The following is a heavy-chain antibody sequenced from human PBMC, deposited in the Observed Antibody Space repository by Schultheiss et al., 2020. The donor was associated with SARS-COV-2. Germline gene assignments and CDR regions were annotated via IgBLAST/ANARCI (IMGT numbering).Heavy chain of an antibody. CDR2: IKQDGSEK. Sequence: GGSLRLSCAASGFIFSSYWMSWVRQAPGKGLEWVANIKQDGSEKYYVDSVKGRFTISRDNAKNSLYLQMNSLRAEDTAVYYCARGYSSSLYWGQGTLVTVSS. V-gene: IGHV3-7*03. J-gene: IGHJ4*02. CDR1: GFIFSSYW. CDR3: ARGYSSSLY. D-gene: IGHD6-13*01.